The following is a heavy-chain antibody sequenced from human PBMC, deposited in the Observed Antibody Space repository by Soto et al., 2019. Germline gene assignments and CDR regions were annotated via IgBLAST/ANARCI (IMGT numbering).Heavy chain of an antibody. Sequence: EVQLLESGGGLVQPGGSLRLSCAASGFTFSSCAMSWVRQAPGKGLEWVSTISGSDGSTYYADSVKARFTISRDNSKNTLYLKMNSLRAEDTAVYYCAKCSGGSCYQPLDYWGQGTLVTVSS. CDR1: GFTFSSCA. D-gene: IGHD2-15*01. CDR2: ISGSDGST. V-gene: IGHV3-23*01. J-gene: IGHJ4*02. CDR3: AKCSGGSCYQPLDY.